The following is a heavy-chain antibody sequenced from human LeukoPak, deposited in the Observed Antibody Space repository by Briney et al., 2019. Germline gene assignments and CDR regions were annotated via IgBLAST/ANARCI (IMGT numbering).Heavy chain of an antibody. CDR3: ARDEMEYSSSSGVGGTLDY. D-gene: IGHD6-6*01. V-gene: IGHV1-18*01. CDR1: GYIFTSYG. CDR2: IIGYSGNT. J-gene: IGHJ4*02. Sequence: ASVKISCKASGYIFTSYGISWVGQAPGQGLEWMGWIIGYSGNTNYAQNLQGTVTMTTDTSTSTAYMKLRSLRSDDTAVYYSARDEMEYSSSSGVGGTLDYWGQGTLVTVSS.